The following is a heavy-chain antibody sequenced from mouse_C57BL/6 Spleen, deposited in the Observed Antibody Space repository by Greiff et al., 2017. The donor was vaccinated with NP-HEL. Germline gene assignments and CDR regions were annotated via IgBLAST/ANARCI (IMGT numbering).Heavy chain of an antibody. CDR2: IDPSDSYT. CDR3: ARRGDDYESAY. D-gene: IGHD2-4*01. Sequence: QVQLQQPGAELVKPGASVKLSCKASGYTFTSYWMQWVKQRPGQGLEWIGEIDPSDSYTNYNQKFKGKATLTVDTSSSTAYMQLSSLTSEDSAVYYCARRGDDYESAYWGQGTLVTVSA. V-gene: IGHV1-50*01. CDR1: GYTFTSYW. J-gene: IGHJ3*01.